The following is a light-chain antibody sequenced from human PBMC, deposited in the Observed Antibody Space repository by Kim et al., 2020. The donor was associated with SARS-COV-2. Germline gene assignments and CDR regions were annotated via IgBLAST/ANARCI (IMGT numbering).Light chain of an antibody. Sequence: DIQMTQSPSTLSASVGDRVTITCRASQNINTWLAWFQQKPGKAPNLLIYNASTLQSGVPSRFSGSGSGTEFTLTISSLQPDDYATYHSHQYVSFPYSFGQGTTLE. V-gene: IGKV1-5*03. CDR2: NAS. J-gene: IGKJ2*03. CDR3: HQYVSFPYS. CDR1: QNINTW.